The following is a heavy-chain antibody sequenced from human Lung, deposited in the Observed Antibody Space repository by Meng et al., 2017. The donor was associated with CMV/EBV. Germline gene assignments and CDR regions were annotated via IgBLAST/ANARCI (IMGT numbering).Heavy chain of an antibody. D-gene: IGHD2-2*01. J-gene: IGHJ4*02. V-gene: IGHV4-34*01. CDR1: GGSFSGYY. CDR3: ARRRIGYCSSTSCLNFHY. Sequence: SXTLSLXCAVYGGSFSGYYWSWIRQPPGKGLEWIGEINHSGSTNYNPSLKSRVTISVDTSKNQFSLKLSSVTAAETAVYYCARRRIGYCSSTSCLNFHYWXQGTLVTVSS. CDR2: INHSGST.